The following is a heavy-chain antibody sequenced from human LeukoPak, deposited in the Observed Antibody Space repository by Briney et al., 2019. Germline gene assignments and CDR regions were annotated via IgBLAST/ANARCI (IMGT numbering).Heavy chain of an antibody. CDR3: ARGGYYDILTGYCDTFDI. J-gene: IGHJ3*02. CDR1: VGSFSGYY. CDR2: INHSGST. Sequence: SSETLSLTCAVYVGSFSGYYWTWVRQPPGKGLEWIGEINHSGSTNYNPSLKSRVTISVVPSKIQFSLKLRSVTAADTAVYYCARGGYYDILTGYCDTFDIWGQGTTVTVSS. D-gene: IGHD3-9*01. V-gene: IGHV4-34*01.